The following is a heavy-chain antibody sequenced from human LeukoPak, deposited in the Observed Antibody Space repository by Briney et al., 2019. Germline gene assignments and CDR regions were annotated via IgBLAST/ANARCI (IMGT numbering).Heavy chain of an antibody. CDR1: GYTFTSYY. J-gene: IGHJ4*02. V-gene: IGHV1-46*01. Sequence: ASLKVSXKAFGYTFTSYYIHWVRQAPGQGLEWMGIIYLRGNAASYSQKFQGRINMTTDTSTTTVYMELSSLRSDDTAMYYCARDPFCGGDCLLGGAYYFDYGGRGPPAPVSS. D-gene: IGHD2-21*02. CDR3: ARDPFCGGDCLLGGAYYFDY. CDR2: IYLRGNAA.